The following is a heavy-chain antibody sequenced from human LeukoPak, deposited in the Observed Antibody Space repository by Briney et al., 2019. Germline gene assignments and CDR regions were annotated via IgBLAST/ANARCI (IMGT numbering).Heavy chain of an antibody. D-gene: IGHD3-10*01. CDR2: ILYDGTNK. CDR1: GFTFSSYA. CDR3: ARARGYYDSGSSNWFDP. J-gene: IGHJ5*02. V-gene: IGHV3-30*04. Sequence: GRSLRLSCAASGFTFSSYAMHWVRQAPGKGLEWVAVILYDGTNKYYADSVKGRFTISRDNSKNTLYLQMHSLRAEDTAVYYCARARGYYDSGSSNWFDPWGQGTLVTVSS.